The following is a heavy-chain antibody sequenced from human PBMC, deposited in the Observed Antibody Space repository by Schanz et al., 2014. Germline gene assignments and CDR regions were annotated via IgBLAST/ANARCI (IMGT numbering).Heavy chain of an antibody. CDR1: RYTFNTYG. CDR2: ISAYTNNT. J-gene: IGHJ4*02. D-gene: IGHD6-13*01. Sequence: QVQLVQSGAEVKKPGASVKVSCEASRYTFNTYGLNWVRQAPGQGLEWMGWISAYTNNTNYAQKVQGRVTMTTDTSTSTAYMELRNLRSDDTAVYYCARDGVDAAAGGNYWGQGTLVTVSS. V-gene: IGHV1-18*01. CDR3: ARDGVDAAAGGNY.